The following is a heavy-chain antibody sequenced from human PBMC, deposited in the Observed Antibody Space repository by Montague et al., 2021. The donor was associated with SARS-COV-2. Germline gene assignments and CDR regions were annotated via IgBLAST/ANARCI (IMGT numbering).Heavy chain of an antibody. J-gene: IGHJ2*01. V-gene: IGHV4-59*11. Sequence: SETLSLTCSVSGGSISGHYWSWIRQPPGKGLEWIGNFDHSGDTKYNPSLKSRATISVDTSKNQFALRLHSVTAADTAVYYCAREFRIELWQTNWYFGLWGRSTLVTVS. D-gene: IGHD3-16*01. CDR3: AREFRIELWQTNWYFGL. CDR1: GGSISGHY. CDR2: FDHSGDT.